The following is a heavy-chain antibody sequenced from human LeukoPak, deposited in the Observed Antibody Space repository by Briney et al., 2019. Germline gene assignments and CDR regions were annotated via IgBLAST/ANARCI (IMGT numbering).Heavy chain of an antibody. Sequence: GASVKVSCKASGYTFTSYDINWVRQATGQGLEWMGWMNPNSGNTGYAQKFQGRVTMTRNTSISTAYMELSSLRSEDTAVYYCARASSASYYYDSSGYGYWGQGILVTVSS. J-gene: IGHJ4*02. CDR2: MNPNSGNT. CDR1: GYTFTSYD. V-gene: IGHV1-8*01. CDR3: ARASSASYYYDSSGYGY. D-gene: IGHD3-22*01.